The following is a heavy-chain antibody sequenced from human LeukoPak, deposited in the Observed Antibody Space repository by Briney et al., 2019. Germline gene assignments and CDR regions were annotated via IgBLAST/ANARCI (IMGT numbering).Heavy chain of an antibody. CDR1: GGSISSGDYY. Sequence: PSETLSLTCTVSGGSISSGDYYWSWIRQPPGKGLGWIGYIYYSGSTYYNPSLKSRVTISVDTSKNRFSLKLSSVTAADTAVYYCARGPVVVVADNWFDPWGQGTLVTVSS. D-gene: IGHD2-15*01. CDR2: IYYSGST. J-gene: IGHJ5*02. V-gene: IGHV4-30-4*01. CDR3: ARGPVVVVADNWFDP.